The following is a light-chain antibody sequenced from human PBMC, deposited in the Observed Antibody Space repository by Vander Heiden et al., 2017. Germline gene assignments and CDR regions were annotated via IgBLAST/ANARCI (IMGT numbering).Light chain of an antibody. CDR3: QHYGSSPYT. Sequence: EIVLTQSPGTLSLSPGERATLSCRARQSVSSSDLAWYQQKPGQAPRLLIYGASSRATGIPDRFSGSGSGTDFTLTISRLEPEDFAVYYCQHYGSSPYTFGQGAKLEIQ. J-gene: IGKJ2*01. V-gene: IGKV3-20*01. CDR2: GAS. CDR1: QSVSSSD.